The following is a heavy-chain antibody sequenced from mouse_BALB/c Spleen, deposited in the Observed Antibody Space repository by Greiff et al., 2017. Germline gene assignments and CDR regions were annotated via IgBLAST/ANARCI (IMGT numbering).Heavy chain of an antibody. J-gene: IGHJ3*01. V-gene: IGHV1S22*01. Sequence: LQQPGSELVRPGASVKLSCKASGYTFTSYWMHWVMQRPGQGLEWIGYIYPGRGSTNYDEKSNSKATLTVDTSSSTAYMQLSSLTSEDSAVYYYTRMSCGAYWGQGTLVTVSA. CDR1: GYTFTSYW. CDR2: IYPGRGST. CDR3: TRMSCGAY.